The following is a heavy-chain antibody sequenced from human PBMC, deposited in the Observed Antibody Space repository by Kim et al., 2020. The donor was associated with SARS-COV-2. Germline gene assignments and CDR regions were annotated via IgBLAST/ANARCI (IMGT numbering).Heavy chain of an antibody. CDR3: ASLVLLWFGEGSDY. CDR2: ISSSGSTI. CDR1: GFTFSSYE. V-gene: IGHV3-48*03. Sequence: GGSLRLSCAASGFTFSSYEMNWVRQAPGKGLEWVSYISSSGSTIYYADSVKGRFTISRDNAKNSLYLQMNSLRAEDTAVYYCASLVLLWFGEGSDYWGQGTLVTVSS. J-gene: IGHJ4*02. D-gene: IGHD3-10*01.